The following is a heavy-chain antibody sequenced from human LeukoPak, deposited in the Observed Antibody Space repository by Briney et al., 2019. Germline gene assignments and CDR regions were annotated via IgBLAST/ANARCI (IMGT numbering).Heavy chain of an antibody. CDR1: GGSFSGYY. D-gene: IGHD1-26*01. Sequence: SETLSLTCAVYGGSFSGYYWSWIRQPPGKGLEWIGEINHSGSTNYNPSLKSRVTISVDTSKNQFSLKLSSVTAADTAVYYCASLIVGATDDYWGQGTLVTVSS. CDR3: ASLIVGATDDY. CDR2: INHSGST. J-gene: IGHJ4*02. V-gene: IGHV4-34*01.